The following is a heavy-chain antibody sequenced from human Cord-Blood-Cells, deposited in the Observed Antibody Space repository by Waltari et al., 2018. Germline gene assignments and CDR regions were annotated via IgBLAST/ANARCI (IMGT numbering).Heavy chain of an antibody. CDR1: GGSFSRHY. CDR3: ARYGADAFDI. D-gene: IGHD3-10*01. V-gene: IGHV4-34*01. CDR2: INHGGSP. Sequence: QLQLQQWGAAPLKPSEPLSPTCAVLGGSFSRHYCSWIRQPPGKGLEWIREINHGGSPNYNPSLKSRVTISLDTSKSQFALKLSSVTAADTAVYYGARYGADAFDIWGQGTMVTVSS. J-gene: IGHJ3*02.